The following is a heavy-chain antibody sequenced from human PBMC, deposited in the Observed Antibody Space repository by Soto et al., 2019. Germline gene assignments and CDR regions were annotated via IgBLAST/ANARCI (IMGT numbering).Heavy chain of an antibody. Sequence: WGSLRLSCAASGFTFSSYAMSWVRQAPGKGLEWVSAISGSGGSTYYADSVKGRFTISRDNSKNTLDLQMNSLRAEDTAVYYCAKEKYSSGFFDYWGQGTLVTVS. CDR2: ISGSGGST. V-gene: IGHV3-23*01. CDR1: GFTFSSYA. CDR3: AKEKYSSGFFDY. D-gene: IGHD6-19*01. J-gene: IGHJ4*02.